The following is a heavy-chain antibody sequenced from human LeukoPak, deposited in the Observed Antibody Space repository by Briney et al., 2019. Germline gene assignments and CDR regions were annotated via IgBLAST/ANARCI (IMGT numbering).Heavy chain of an antibody. Sequence: ASVKVSCKASGYTFTGYYMHWVRQAPGQGLEWMGWINPNSGGTNYAQKFQGRVTTTRDTSISTAYMELSRLRSDDTAVYYCARDDLRFLECSSWGQGTLVTVSS. J-gene: IGHJ5*02. D-gene: IGHD3-3*01. CDR1: GYTFTGYY. CDR2: INPNSGGT. V-gene: IGHV1-2*02. CDR3: ARDDLRFLECSS.